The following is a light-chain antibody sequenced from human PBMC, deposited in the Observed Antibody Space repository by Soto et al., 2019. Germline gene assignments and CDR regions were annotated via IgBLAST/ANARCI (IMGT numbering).Light chain of an antibody. J-gene: IGKJ5*01. CDR2: WAS. V-gene: IGKV4-1*01. Sequence: DIVMTQSPDSLAVSLGERAIINCKSSQTIFYSPNNYNYLAWYQQTPGQPPKLLIYWASTRESGVPDRFRGGGSGTDFTLTIDSLQAEDVAVYYCQQYYSTPITFGQGTRLEIK. CDR3: QQYYSTPIT. CDR1: QTIFYSPNNYNY.